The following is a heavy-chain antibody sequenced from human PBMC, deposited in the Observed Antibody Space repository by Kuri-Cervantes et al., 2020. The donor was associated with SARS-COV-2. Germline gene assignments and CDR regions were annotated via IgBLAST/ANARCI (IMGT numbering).Heavy chain of an antibody. CDR2: IIPIFGTA. CDR1: GGTFSNYA. Sequence: VKVSCKASGGTFSNYALSWVRQAPGQGLEWMGGIIPIFGTANYAQKFQGRVTITMDESTSTAYMELSSLRYEDTAVYYCARERDYYGSGYIWGQGTTVTVSS. D-gene: IGHD3-10*01. V-gene: IGHV1-69*13. J-gene: IGHJ3*02. CDR3: ARERDYYGSGYI.